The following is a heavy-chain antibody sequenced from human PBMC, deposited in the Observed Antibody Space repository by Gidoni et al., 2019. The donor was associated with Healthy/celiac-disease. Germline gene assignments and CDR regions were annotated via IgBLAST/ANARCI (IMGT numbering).Heavy chain of an antibody. V-gene: IGHV3-11*01. CDR1: GFTFSDYY. CDR3: ARDGDYIWGSYRRDY. J-gene: IGHJ4*02. Sequence: QVQLVESGGGLVKPGGSLRLSCAASGFTFSDYYMSWIRPAPGQGLEWVSYISRSGSTIYYADSVKGRVTISRDNAKNSLYLQMNSLRAEDTAVYYCARDGDYIWGSYRRDYWGQGTLVTVSS. CDR2: ISRSGSTI. D-gene: IGHD3-16*02.